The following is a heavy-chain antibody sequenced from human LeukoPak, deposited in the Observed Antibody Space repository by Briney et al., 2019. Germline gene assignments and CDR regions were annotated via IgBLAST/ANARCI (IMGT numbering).Heavy chain of an antibody. CDR1: GYTLTELS. V-gene: IGHV1-24*01. CDR3: ATTPPETPKYYYDSSGYYNY. Sequence: ASVKVSCKVSGYTLTELSMHWVRQAPGKGLEWMGGFDPEDGETIYAQKFQGRVTMTEDTSTDTAYMELSSLRSEDTAVYYCATTPPETPKYYYDSSGYYNYWGQGTLVTVSS. CDR2: FDPEDGET. J-gene: IGHJ4*02. D-gene: IGHD3-22*01.